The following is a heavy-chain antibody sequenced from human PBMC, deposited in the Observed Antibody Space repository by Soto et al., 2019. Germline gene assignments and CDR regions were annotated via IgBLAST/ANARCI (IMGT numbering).Heavy chain of an antibody. D-gene: IGHD3-9*01. CDR2: ISAYNGNT. Sequence: ASVKVSCKASGYTFTSYGISWVRQAPGQGLEWMGWISAYNGNTNYAQKLQGRVTMTTDTSTSTAYMELRSLRSDDTAVYYCARLSGFDWLLYWPPFAYWGQGTLVTVSS. J-gene: IGHJ4*02. CDR3: ARLSGFDWLLYWPPFAY. CDR1: GYTFTSYG. V-gene: IGHV1-18*01.